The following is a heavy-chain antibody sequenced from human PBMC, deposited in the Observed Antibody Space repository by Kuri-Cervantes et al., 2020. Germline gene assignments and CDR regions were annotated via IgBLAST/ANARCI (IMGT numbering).Heavy chain of an antibody. CDR2: ISYDGSNK. CDR1: GFTFSSYG. CDR3: ARGPLAGRGWNEFLDY. Sequence: GGSLRLSCAASGFTFSSYGMHWVRQAPGKGLEWVAVISYDGSNKYYADSVKGRFTISRDNSKNSLYLQMNGLSDEDTAVYYCARGPLAGRGWNEFLDYWGQGTLVTVSS. V-gene: IGHV3-30*03. J-gene: IGHJ4*02. D-gene: IGHD1-1*01.